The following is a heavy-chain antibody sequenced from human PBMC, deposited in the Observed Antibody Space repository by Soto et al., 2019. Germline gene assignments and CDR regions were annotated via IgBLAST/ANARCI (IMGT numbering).Heavy chain of an antibody. CDR3: AGTTSRQWYYMDV. Sequence: QVQLQQSGPGLVRPSQTLSLTCAISGDSVSSNSAALNWIRQSPSRGLEWLGRTYYRSRWYNDYAVSVKSRITVNPDTSMNQFSLHLNSVSSEDTAVYYCAGTTSRQWYYMDVWDKGTTVTVSS. CDR1: GDSVSSNSAA. D-gene: IGHD1-7*01. CDR2: TYYRSRWYN. V-gene: IGHV6-1*01. J-gene: IGHJ6*03.